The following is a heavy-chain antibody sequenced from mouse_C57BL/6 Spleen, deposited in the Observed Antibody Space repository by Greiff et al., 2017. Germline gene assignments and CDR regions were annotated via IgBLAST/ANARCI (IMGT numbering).Heavy chain of an antibody. J-gene: IGHJ2*01. Sequence: EVKVVESGGGLVKPGGSLKLSCAASGFTFSDYGMHWVRQAPEKGLEWVAYISSGSSTIYYADTVKGRFTISRDNAKNTLFLQMTSLRSEDTAMYYCARPLYYGYEGYFDYWGQGTTLTVSS. CDR1: GFTFSDYG. CDR3: ARPLYYGYEGYFDY. D-gene: IGHD2-2*01. V-gene: IGHV5-17*01. CDR2: ISSGSSTI.